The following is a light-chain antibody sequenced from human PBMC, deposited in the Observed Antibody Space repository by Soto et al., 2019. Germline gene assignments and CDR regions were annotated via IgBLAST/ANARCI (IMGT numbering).Light chain of an antibody. J-gene: IGLJ2*01. CDR3: AAWDDNLRARV. CDR2: SND. CDR1: NSNIGRND. V-gene: IGLV1-44*01. Sequence: QSVLAQPPSASGTPGQRVTISCSGSNSNIGRNDVTWYQQVPGTAPQCLIYSNDQRPSGVPDRISGSRSGTSASLAISGRQSGDEAEYYYAAWDDNLRARVFGGGTKLTVL.